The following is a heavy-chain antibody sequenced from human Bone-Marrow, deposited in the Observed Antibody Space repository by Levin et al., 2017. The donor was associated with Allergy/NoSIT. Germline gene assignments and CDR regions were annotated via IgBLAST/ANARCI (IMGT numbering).Heavy chain of an antibody. J-gene: IGHJ4*02. D-gene: IGHD2-21*01. Sequence: SQTLSLTCSVSGGSISSGDCYWSWVRQPPGRGLEWIGNIHHSGRANYSPSLKSRVTISVDTSKNQFSLKVRSVTAADTAEYYCARSPEWYSPFDYWGQGTVVTVSS. CDR3: ARSPEWYSPFDY. CDR1: GGSISSGDCY. V-gene: IGHV4-30-4*01. CDR2: IHHSGRA.